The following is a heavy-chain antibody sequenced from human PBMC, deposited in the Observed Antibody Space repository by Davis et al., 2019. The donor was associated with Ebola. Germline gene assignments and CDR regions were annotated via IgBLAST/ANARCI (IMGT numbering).Heavy chain of an antibody. D-gene: IGHD3-22*01. CDR3: ARGDGYDTSGGYFYYGMDV. V-gene: IGHV1-2*06. Sequence: ASVKVSCKASGYTFTAYYMHWVRQAPGQGLEWMGRINPNSGATNYAKKFQGRVTVTRDTSTSTAYMELSRLTSDDTAIYYCARGDGYDTSGGYFYYGMDVWGKGTTVTVSS. CDR2: INPNSGAT. CDR1: GYTFTAYY. J-gene: IGHJ6*04.